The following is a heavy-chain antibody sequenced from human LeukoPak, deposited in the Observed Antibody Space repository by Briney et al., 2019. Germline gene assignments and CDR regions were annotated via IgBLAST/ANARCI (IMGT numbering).Heavy chain of an antibody. J-gene: IGHJ4*02. CDR2: IYYSGST. CDR1: GGSISSSSYY. CDR3: ARDGGIAAAGTLAS. Sequence: SETLSLTCTVSGGSISSSSYYWGWIRQHPGKGLEWIGYIYYSGSTYYNPSLKSRVTISVDTSKNQFSLKLSSVTAADTAVYYCARDGGIAAAGTLASWGQGTLVTVSS. D-gene: IGHD6-13*01. V-gene: IGHV4-31*03.